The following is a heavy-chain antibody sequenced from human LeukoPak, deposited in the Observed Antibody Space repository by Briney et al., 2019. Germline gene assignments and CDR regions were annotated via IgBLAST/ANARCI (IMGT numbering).Heavy chain of an antibody. J-gene: IGHJ4*02. V-gene: IGHV3-66*01. CDR3: ARDNWGRPLDY. CDR2: IYSGGST. D-gene: IGHD7-27*01. CDR1: GFTFSSYW. Sequence: PGGSLRLSCAASGFTFSSYWMDWVRQAPGKGLEWVSVIYSGGSTYYADSVKGRFNISRDNSKNTLYLQVNSLRAEDTAVYYCARDNWGRPLDYWGQGTLVTVSS.